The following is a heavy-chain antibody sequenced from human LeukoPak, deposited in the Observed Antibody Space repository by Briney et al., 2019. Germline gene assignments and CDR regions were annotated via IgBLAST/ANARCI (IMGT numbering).Heavy chain of an antibody. CDR2: INAGNGHT. CDR1: GYIFTNYA. V-gene: IGHV1-3*01. Sequence: ASVKVSCKASGYIFTNYAIHWVRRAPGQGLEWMGWINAGNGHTKYSQKFQGRFTIIRGTSANTAYMELSSLRSEDTAVYYCARIRTIVRGPDGFDIWGQGTMVTVSS. J-gene: IGHJ3*02. D-gene: IGHD3-10*01. CDR3: ARIRTIVRGPDGFDI.